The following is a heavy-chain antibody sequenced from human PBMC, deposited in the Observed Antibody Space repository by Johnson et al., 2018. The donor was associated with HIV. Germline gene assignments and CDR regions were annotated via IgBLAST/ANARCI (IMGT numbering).Heavy chain of an antibody. J-gene: IGHJ3*02. CDR2: ISYDGSNK. CDR1: GFTFSSYA. CDR3: GRAKGNSYYGSGHDAFDI. D-gene: IGHD3-10*01. Sequence: QVQLVESGGGVVQPGGSLRLSCVASGFTFSSYAMTWVRQAPGKGLEWVAVISYDGSNKYYADSVKGRFSISRDNSKNTLFLQLNSLRAEDTAVYYCGRAKGNSYYGSGHDAFDIWGRGTIVTVSS. V-gene: IGHV3-30*14.